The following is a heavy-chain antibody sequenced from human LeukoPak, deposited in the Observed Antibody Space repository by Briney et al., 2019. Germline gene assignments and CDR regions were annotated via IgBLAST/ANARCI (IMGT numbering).Heavy chain of an antibody. Sequence: SETLSLTSAVSGYSISTGDYWDCVRQPPDKGLEWIESIYHSGSTYYNPSLKSRVTISVDTSKNHFSLKLTSVTAADTAVYHCARKSSLYYFMAVWGKGTAVTVSS. V-gene: IGHV4-38-2*01. CDR3: ARKSSLYYFMAV. J-gene: IGHJ6*03. CDR1: GYSISTGDY. CDR2: IYHSGST.